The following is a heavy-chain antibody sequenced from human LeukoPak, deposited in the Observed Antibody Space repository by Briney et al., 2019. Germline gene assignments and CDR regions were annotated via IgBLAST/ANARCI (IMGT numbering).Heavy chain of an antibody. J-gene: IGHJ4*02. CDR3: ARLHERKMATITTSSRIFDY. CDR2: INHSGST. Sequence: TSGGSLRLSCAASGFTFSDYYMSWIRQPPGKGLEWIGEINHSGSTNYNPSLKSRVTISVDTSKNQFSLKLSSVTAADTAVYSCARLHERKMATITTSSRIFDYWGQGTLVTVSS. CDR1: GFTFSDYY. D-gene: IGHD5-24*01. V-gene: IGHV4-34*01.